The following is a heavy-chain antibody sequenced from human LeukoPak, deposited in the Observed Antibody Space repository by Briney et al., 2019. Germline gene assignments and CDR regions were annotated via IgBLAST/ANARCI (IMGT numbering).Heavy chain of an antibody. CDR1: GFTFSSYA. J-gene: IGHJ4*02. CDR3: ARGGRIQLGRRGYFDY. CDR2: ISYDGSNK. D-gene: IGHD1-1*01. Sequence: GGSLRLSCAASGFTFSSYAMHWVRQAPGKGLEWVAVISYDGSNKYYADSVKGRFTISRDNSKNTLYLHMNSLRAEDTAVYYCARGGRIQLGRRGYFDYWGQGTLVTVSS. V-gene: IGHV3-30*04.